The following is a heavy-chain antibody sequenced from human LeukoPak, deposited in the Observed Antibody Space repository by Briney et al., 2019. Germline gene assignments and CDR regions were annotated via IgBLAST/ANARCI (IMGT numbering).Heavy chain of an antibody. CDR2: IIPIFGTA. CDR3: ARDFTYGAIDAFDI. D-gene: IGHD2-2*02. CDR1: GGTFSSYA. Sequence: SVKVSCKASGGTFSSYAISWVRQAPGQGLEWMGGIIPIFGTANYAQKFQGRVTITADESTSTAYMELSSLRSEDTAVYYCARDFTYGAIDAFDIWGQGTMVTVSS. V-gene: IGHV1-69*01. J-gene: IGHJ3*02.